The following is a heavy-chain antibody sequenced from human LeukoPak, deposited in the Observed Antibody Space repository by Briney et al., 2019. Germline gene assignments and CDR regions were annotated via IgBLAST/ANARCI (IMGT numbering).Heavy chain of an antibody. CDR1: GFIHSTYD. CDR3: AATYYSGYDSHYYYGMDV. V-gene: IGHV3-23*01. D-gene: IGHD5-12*01. Sequence: GGSLRLSCAASGFIHSTYDMSWVPQAPRKGLEWVSGISGGGGNTYYADSVKGPCTISRENSKNTLYLQMKSLRGESTAVYYCAATYYSGYDSHYYYGMDVWGQGTTVTVSS. J-gene: IGHJ6*02. CDR2: ISGGGGNT.